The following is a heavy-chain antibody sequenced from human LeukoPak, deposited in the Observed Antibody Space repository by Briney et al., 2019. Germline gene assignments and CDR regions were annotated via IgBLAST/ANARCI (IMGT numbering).Heavy chain of an antibody. Sequence: GGSLRLSCAASGSTFSSYAMSWVRQAPGKGLEWVSAISGSGGSTYYADSVKGRFTISRDNSKNTLYLQMNSLGAEDTAVYYCAKRNGVAGPFDYWGQGTLVTVSS. CDR3: AKRNGVAGPFDY. J-gene: IGHJ4*02. CDR1: GSTFSSYA. D-gene: IGHD6-19*01. CDR2: ISGSGGST. V-gene: IGHV3-23*01.